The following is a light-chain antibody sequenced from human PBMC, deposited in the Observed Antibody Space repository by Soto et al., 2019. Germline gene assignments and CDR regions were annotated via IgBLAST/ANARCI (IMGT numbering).Light chain of an antibody. CDR2: DAS. V-gene: IGKV1-5*01. CDR1: QSISSS. CDR3: QQYNSYWT. Sequence: DIQMTQSPSTLSASVGDRATITCRASQSISSSLAWYQQRPGKAPKLLIYDASSLESGVPSRFSGSGSGTEFTLTINSLQPDDFATYYCQQYNSYWTFGQGTKVDIK. J-gene: IGKJ1*01.